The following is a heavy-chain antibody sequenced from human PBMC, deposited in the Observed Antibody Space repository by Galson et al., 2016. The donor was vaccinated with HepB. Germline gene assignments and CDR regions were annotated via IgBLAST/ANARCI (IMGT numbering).Heavy chain of an antibody. CDR2: ISGSGGST. V-gene: IGHV3-23*01. Sequence: LRLSCAASGFTFSSYAMSWVRQAPGKGLGWVSAISGSGGSTYYADSVKGRFTISRDSSKNTLYLQMNSLRAEDTAVYYCARGFTAYIVATDYWGQGTLVTVSS. CDR1: GFTFSSYA. CDR3: ARGFTAYIVATDY. D-gene: IGHD5-12*01. J-gene: IGHJ4*02.